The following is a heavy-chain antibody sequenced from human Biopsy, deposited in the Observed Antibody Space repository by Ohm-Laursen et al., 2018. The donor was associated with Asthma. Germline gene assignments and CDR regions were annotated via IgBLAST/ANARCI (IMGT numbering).Heavy chain of an antibody. J-gene: IGHJ6*02. V-gene: IGHV4-39*01. D-gene: IGHD6-13*01. CDR3: VRGSSSWHHGPFHYYCGLDV. CDR1: SGSGGYMRSGNYY. Sequence: SDTLSLTCSLSSGSGGYMRSGNYYWGWIRQPPGKGLEWIGSIYYSATTYYNPSLESRVTASADTSKNHFSLKLTSVTAADTAVYYCVRGSSSWHHGPFHYYCGLDVWGQGTTATVSS. CDR2: IYYSATT.